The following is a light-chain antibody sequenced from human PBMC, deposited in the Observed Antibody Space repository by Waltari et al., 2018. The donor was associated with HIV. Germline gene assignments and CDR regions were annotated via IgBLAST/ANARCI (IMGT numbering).Light chain of an antibody. Sequence: EIVLTQSPGTLSLSPGERATLSCRASQSLSSNYLAWYQQKPGQAPRLLISGASSRPTGIPDRFSGSGSETDFTLTISRLEPEDFAVYYCQQYGNSGTFGPGTKVDIK. CDR2: GAS. J-gene: IGKJ3*01. CDR3: QQYGNSGT. CDR1: QSLSSNY. V-gene: IGKV3-20*01.